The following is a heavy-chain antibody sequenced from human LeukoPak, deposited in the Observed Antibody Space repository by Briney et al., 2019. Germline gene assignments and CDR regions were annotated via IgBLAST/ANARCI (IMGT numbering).Heavy chain of an antibody. D-gene: IGHD3-10*01. V-gene: IGHV4-61*02. Sequence: SETLSLTCIVSGGSISSGSYYWSWIRQPAGKGLEWIGRIYTSGSTNYNPSLKSRVTISVDTSKNQFSLTLSSVTAADTAVYYCARSGAGRWFGELLHYFDYWGQGTLVTVSS. CDR3: ARSGAGRWFGELLHYFDY. CDR2: IYTSGST. CDR1: GGSISSGSYY. J-gene: IGHJ4*02.